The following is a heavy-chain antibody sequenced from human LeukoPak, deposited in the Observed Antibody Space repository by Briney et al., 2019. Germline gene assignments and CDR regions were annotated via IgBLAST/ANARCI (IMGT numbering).Heavy chain of an antibody. D-gene: IGHD2-15*01. CDR3: ARGAKYCSGGTCYSRNFDF. CDR2: TYYRSKWSS. J-gene: IGHJ4*02. V-gene: IGHV6-1*01. CDR1: GDSVSNNSAA. Sequence: SQTLSLTCAISGDSVSNNSAAWNWIRQSPSRGLEWLGWTYYRSKWSSASGVSVKGLVTIDPDTSKNQFALHLISVTSDDTAVYYCARGAKYCSGGTCYSRNFDFWGQGTLVTVSS.